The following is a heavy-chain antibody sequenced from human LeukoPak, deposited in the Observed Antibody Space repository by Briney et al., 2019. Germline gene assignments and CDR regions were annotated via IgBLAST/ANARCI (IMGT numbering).Heavy chain of an antibody. CDR2: ISSSSTM. CDR1: GFTFSSFA. J-gene: IGHJ4*02. CDR3: VRDRSAPDC. V-gene: IGHV3-48*02. Sequence: GGSLRLSCAASGFTFSSFAMNWVRQAPGKGLEWVSYISSSSTMYYADSVKGRFTISRDNAENSLYLQMNSLRDEDTAVYYCVRDRSAPDCWGQGTLVTVSS.